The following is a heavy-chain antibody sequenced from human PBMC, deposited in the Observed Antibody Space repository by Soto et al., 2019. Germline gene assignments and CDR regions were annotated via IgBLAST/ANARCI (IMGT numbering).Heavy chain of an antibody. V-gene: IGHV1-2*02. CDR3: ARVTSFQDGMDV. D-gene: IGHD2-2*01. CDR1: GYTFTDYY. CDR2: INPITGDT. Sequence: QVQLVQSGAEVKKPGAPVRVSCKASGYTFTDYYLHWVRQAPGQGLEWMGWINPITGDTKSTQKFQARVTMTRDTSIGTASLELTSLTSDDTAVYYCARVTSFQDGMDVWGQGTTVSVS. J-gene: IGHJ6*02.